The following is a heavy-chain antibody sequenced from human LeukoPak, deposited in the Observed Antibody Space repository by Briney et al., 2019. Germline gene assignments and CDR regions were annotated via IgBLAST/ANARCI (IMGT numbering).Heavy chain of an antibody. CDR1: GGSFSGYY. CDR2: INHSGST. V-gene: IGHV4-34*01. CDR3: ARGPLPYYYDSSGYNDAFDI. Sequence: KPSETLSLTCAVYGGSFSGYYWSWIRQPPGKGLEWIGEINHSGSTNYNPSLKSRVTISVDTSKNQFSLKLSSVTAADTAVYYCARGPLPYYYDSSGYNDAFDIWGQGTMVTVSS. D-gene: IGHD3-22*01. J-gene: IGHJ3*02.